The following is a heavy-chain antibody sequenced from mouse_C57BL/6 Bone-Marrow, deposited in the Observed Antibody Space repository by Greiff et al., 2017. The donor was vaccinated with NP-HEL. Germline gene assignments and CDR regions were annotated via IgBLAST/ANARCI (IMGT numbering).Heavy chain of an antibody. J-gene: IGHJ2*01. CDR1: GFNIKDDY. CDR2: FDPENGDT. D-gene: IGHD2-4*01. CDR3: TTYDYDDFDY. Sequence: VQLQQSGAELVRPGASVKLSCTASGFNIKDDYMHWVKQRSEQGLEWIGWFDPENGDTEYASKFQGKATITADTSSNTAYLQLSSLTSEDTAVYYCTTYDYDDFDYWGQGTTLTVSS. V-gene: IGHV14-4*01.